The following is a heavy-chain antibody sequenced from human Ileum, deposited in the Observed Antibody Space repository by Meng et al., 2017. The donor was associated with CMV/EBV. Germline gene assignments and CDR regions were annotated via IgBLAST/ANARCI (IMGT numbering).Heavy chain of an antibody. D-gene: IGHD2-21*02. J-gene: IGHJ4*02. CDR2: IYYSGGT. V-gene: IGHV4-39*07. CDR3: ASGDSLRAVDF. Sequence: QLQLQESAPVLVKPSEPLSLTCTVSGASISRSTYYWGWIRQPPGKGLEWIGSIYYSGGTYYNPSLKSRVTISVDTSKNQFSLKLNSVTAADTAVYYCASGDSLRAVDFWGQGTLVTVSS. CDR1: GASISRSTYY.